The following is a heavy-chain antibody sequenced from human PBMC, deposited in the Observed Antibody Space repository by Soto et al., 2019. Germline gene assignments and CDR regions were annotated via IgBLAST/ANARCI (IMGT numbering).Heavy chain of an antibody. CDR1: GGSVSNKTYY. J-gene: IGHJ4*02. V-gene: IGHV4-61*01. CDR2: VYYSGTT. Sequence: SEPLSLTCSVSGGSVSNKTYYWSWIRQPPGKRLEWIGYVYYSGTTNYNPSLKSRVTISVDLSKNQFSLRLSSVTTADTALYYCARTTAVPNTLRSRYFFDYWGQGTLVTVSS. CDR3: ARTTAVPNTLRSRYFFDY. D-gene: IGHD4-17*01.